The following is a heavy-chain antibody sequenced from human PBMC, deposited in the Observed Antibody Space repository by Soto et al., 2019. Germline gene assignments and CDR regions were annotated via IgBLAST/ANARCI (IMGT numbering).Heavy chain of an antibody. D-gene: IGHD6-25*01. V-gene: IGHV3-23*01. CDR2: ISATGGGT. J-gene: IGHJ5*01. Sequence: XGSLRLSCAASGFKFSSYAMSWVRQAPGKGLEWVSLISATGGGTYYADSVKGRFTISRDNSDNTLYLQVHSLRAEDTAVYYCAKDSRAAGNSAFYFDFWGQGAQVTVSS. CDR1: GFKFSSYA. CDR3: AKDSRAAGNSAFYFDF.